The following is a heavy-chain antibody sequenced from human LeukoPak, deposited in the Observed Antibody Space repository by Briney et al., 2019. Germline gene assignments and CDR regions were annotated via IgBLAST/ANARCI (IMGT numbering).Heavy chain of an antibody. V-gene: IGHV3-30*03. Sequence: PGGSLRLSCAASGFTFSSYGMHWVRQAPGKGLEWVAVISYDGSNKYYADSVKGRFTISRDNSKNTLYLQMNSLRAEDTAIYYCARIISSSHAFDIWGQGTMVTVSS. CDR2: ISYDGSNK. D-gene: IGHD6-13*01. CDR3: ARIISSSHAFDI. J-gene: IGHJ3*02. CDR1: GFTFSSYG.